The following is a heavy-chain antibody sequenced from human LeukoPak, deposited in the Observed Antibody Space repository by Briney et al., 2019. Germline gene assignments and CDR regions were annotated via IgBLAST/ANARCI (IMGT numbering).Heavy chain of an antibody. D-gene: IGHD2-15*01. CDR1: GYSFTTYY. CDR3: ARQGGSKPLNYFDF. CDR2: INPSGGSI. J-gene: IGHJ4*02. Sequence: GASVKVSCKASGYSFTTYYMHWVRQAPGQGLEWTGIINPSGGSISYAQKFQGRVTMTRDTSTSTVYMELSSLRSEDTAVYYCARQGGSKPLNYFDFWGQGTLVTVSS. V-gene: IGHV1-46*01.